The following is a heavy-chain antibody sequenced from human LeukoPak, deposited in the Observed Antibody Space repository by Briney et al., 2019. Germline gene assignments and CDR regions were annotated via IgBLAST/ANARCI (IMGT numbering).Heavy chain of an antibody. Sequence: GRSLRLSCAASGFTFSSYAMHWVRQAPGKGPEWVAVMSYDGRDKYSADSVKGRFTISRDNSKNTLYLQMNSLRAEDTAVYYCARDPGGRSADYYFDCWGQGTLVTVSS. V-gene: IGHV3-30*04. CDR1: GFTFSSYA. J-gene: IGHJ4*02. CDR3: ARDPGGRSADYYFDC. D-gene: IGHD3-3*01. CDR2: MSYDGRDK.